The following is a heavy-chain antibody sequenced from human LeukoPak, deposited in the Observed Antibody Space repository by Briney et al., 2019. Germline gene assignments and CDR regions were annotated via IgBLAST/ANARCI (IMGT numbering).Heavy chain of an antibody. CDR3: ARGGFDWLLFYVLDKYNWFDP. Sequence: SETLSLTCAVYGGSFSGHYWSWIRQPPGKGLEWIGEINHSGSTNYNPSLKSRVTISVDTSKNQFSLKLSSVTAADTAVYYCARGGFDWLLFYVLDKYNWFDPWGQGTLVTVSS. J-gene: IGHJ5*02. V-gene: IGHV4-34*01. D-gene: IGHD3-9*01. CDR1: GGSFSGHY. CDR2: INHSGST.